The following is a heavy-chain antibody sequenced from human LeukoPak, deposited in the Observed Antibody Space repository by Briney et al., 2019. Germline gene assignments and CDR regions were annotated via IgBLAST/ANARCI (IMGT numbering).Heavy chain of an antibody. J-gene: IGHJ4*02. CDR1: GFTFSSYA. CDR3: AKNPTWGYFDY. CDR2: ISASGGHT. D-gene: IGHD3-16*01. Sequence: GGSLRLSCAASGFTFSSYAMNWVRQAPGTGLEWVSAISASGGHTYYADSVKGRFTISRDNAKNSLYLQMNSLRAEDTAVYYCAKNPTWGYFDYWGQGTLVTVSS. V-gene: IGHV3-23*01.